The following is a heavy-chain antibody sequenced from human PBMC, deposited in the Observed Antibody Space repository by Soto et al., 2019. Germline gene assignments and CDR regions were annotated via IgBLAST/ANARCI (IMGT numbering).Heavy chain of an antibody. CDR3: ARVNIRAGGSWYYFDY. CDR1: GGSISSYY. D-gene: IGHD1-26*01. J-gene: IGHJ4*02. Sequence: QVQLQESGPGLVKPSETLSLTCTVSGGSISSYYWSWIRQPAGKGLEWIGRIYTSGSTNYNPSLKSRVTMSVDTSKSQFSLKLSSVTAADTAVYYCARVNIRAGGSWYYFDYWGQGTLVTVSS. V-gene: IGHV4-4*07. CDR2: IYTSGST.